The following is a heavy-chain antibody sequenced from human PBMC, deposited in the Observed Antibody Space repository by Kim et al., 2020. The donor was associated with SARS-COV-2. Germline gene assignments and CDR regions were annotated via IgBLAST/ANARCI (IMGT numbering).Heavy chain of an antibody. D-gene: IGHD1-7*01. V-gene: IGHV4-34*01. J-gene: IGHJ4*02. CDR3: ARGHETGTKLAFDY. CDR1: GGSFSGYY. Sequence: SETLSLTCAVYGGSFSGYYWSWIRQPPGKGLEWIGEINHSGSTNYNPSLKSRVTISVDTSKNQFSLKLSSVTAADTAVYYCARGHETGTKLAFDYWGQGTLVTVSS. CDR2: INHSGST.